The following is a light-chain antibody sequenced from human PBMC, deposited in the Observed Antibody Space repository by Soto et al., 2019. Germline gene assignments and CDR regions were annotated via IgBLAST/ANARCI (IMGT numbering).Light chain of an antibody. J-gene: IGLJ3*02. CDR3: CSDAGSYVVGV. V-gene: IGLV2-11*01. CDR2: DVT. CDR1: SSDVGGYDF. Sequence: QSVLTQPRSVSGSPGQSVTISCTGTSSDVGGYDFVSWYQQHPGKAPKLMIYDVTKRPSGVPDRFSGSKSGNSASLTISGLQAEDEADYYCCSDAGSYVVGVFGGGTKLTVL.